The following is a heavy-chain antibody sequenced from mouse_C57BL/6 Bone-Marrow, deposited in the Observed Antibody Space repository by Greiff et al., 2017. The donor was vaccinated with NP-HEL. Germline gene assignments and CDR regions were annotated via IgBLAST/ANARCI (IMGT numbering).Heavy chain of an antibody. CDR3: AREAYYYGSSPVDY. CDR2: ISYDGSN. D-gene: IGHD1-1*01. CDR1: GYSITSGYY. Sequence: EVQRVESGPGLVKPSQSLSLTCSVTGYSITSGYYWNWIRQFPGNKLEWMGYISYDGSNNYNPSLKNRISITRDTSKNQFFLKLNSVTTEDTATYYCAREAYYYGSSPVDYWGQGTTLTVSS. V-gene: IGHV3-6*01. J-gene: IGHJ2*01.